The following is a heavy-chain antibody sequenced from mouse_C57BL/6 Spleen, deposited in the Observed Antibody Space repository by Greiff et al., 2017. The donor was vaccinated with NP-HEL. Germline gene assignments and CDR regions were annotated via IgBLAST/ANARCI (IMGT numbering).Heavy chain of an antibody. J-gene: IGHJ1*03. V-gene: IGHV1-50*01. CDR1: GYTFTSYW. Sequence: QVQLQQPGAELVKPGASVKLSCKASGYTFTSYWMQWVKQRPGQGLEWIGEIDPSDSYTNYNQKFKGKATLTVDTSSSTAYMQLSSLTSEDSAVYYCARWGNRYFDVWGTGTTVTVSS. CDR2: IDPSDSYT. D-gene: IGHD2-1*01. CDR3: ARWGNRYFDV.